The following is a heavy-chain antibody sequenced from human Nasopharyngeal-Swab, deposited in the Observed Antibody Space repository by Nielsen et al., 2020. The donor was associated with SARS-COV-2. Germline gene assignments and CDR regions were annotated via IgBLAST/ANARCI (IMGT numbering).Heavy chain of an antibody. J-gene: IGHJ4*02. Sequence: WIRQPPGKGLEWIGYIYYSGSTNYNPSLKSRVTISVDTFKNQFSLKLSSVTAADTAVYYCARGSGDYVFDYWGQGTLVTVSS. D-gene: IGHD4-17*01. V-gene: IGHV4-59*01. CDR3: ARGSGDYVFDY. CDR2: IYYSGST.